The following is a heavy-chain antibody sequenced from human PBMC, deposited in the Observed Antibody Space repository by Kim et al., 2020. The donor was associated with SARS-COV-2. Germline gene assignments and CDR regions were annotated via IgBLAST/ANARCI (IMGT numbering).Heavy chain of an antibody. CDR3: ARALDDIVVVVVATRMGALSGMDV. D-gene: IGHD2-15*01. V-gene: IGHV1-46*01. CDR1: GYTFTSYY. Sequence: ASVKVSCKASGYTFTSYYMHWVRQAPGQGLEWMGIIKPSGGSTTYAQKFQGRVTMTRDTSTSTVYMELSSLRSEDTAVYYCARALDDIVVVVVATRMGALSGMDVWGQGTTVTVSS. CDR2: IKPSGGST. J-gene: IGHJ6*02.